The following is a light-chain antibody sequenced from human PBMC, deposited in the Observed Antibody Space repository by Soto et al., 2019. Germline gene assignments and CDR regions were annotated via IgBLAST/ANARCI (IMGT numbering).Light chain of an antibody. V-gene: IGLV2-14*01. Sequence: QSALTQPASVSGSPGQSITISCTGTSSDVGGYNFVSWYQQRPGKAPKLLVYQVSDRPSGVSNRFSGSKSANTASLTISGLQSDDEADYYCASYTTTNTWVFGGGTKLTVL. CDR3: ASYTTTNTWV. CDR1: SSDVGGYNF. J-gene: IGLJ3*02. CDR2: QVS.